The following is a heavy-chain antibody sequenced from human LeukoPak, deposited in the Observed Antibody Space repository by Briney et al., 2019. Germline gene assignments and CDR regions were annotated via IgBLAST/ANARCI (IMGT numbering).Heavy chain of an antibody. V-gene: IGHV1-18*01. CDR1: GYTFTSYG. D-gene: IGHD3-10*01. CDR3: ASDKLLWFGELLSPLEYYFDY. Sequence: EASVKVSCKASGYTFTSYGISWVRQAPGQGLEWMGWISAYNGNTKYSQKFQGRVTITRDTSTSTAYMELRSLRSDDTAVYYCASDKLLWFGELLSPLEYYFDYWGQGTLVTVSS. J-gene: IGHJ4*02. CDR2: ISAYNGNT.